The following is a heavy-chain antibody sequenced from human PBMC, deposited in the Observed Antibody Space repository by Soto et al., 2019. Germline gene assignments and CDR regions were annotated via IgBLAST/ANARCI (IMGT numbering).Heavy chain of an antibody. Sequence: GGSLRLSCAASGFTFSSYAMSWVRQAPGKGLEWVSAISGSGGSTYYADSVKGRFTISRDNSKNTLYLQMNSLRAEDTAVYYCAAPQARIAAAGNAYYYYRMDVWGRGTTFTVSS. CDR1: GFTFSSYA. CDR2: ISGSGGST. J-gene: IGHJ6*02. V-gene: IGHV3-23*01. CDR3: AAPQARIAAAGNAYYYYRMDV. D-gene: IGHD6-13*01.